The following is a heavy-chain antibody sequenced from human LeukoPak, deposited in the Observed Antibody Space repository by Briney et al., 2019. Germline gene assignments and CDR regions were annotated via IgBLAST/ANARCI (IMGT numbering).Heavy chain of an antibody. CDR2: IYSGGST. J-gene: IGHJ4*02. V-gene: IGHV3-66*01. D-gene: IGHD1-26*01. CDR3: AREGASPDYFDY. Sequence: GGSLRLSCAASGFTVSSNYMSWVRQAPGKGLEWVSVIYSGGSTNYADSVKGRFTISRDNSKNTLYLQMNSLRAEDTAVYYCAREGASPDYFDYWGQGTLVTVSS. CDR1: GFTVSSNY.